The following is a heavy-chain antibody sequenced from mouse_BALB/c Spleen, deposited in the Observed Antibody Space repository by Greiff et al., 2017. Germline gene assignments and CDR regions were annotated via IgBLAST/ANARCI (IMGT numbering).Heavy chain of an antibody. CDR1: GYTFTDYA. CDR3: ARGDYDYAGGWFAY. J-gene: IGHJ3*01. V-gene: IGHV1S137*01. Sequence: QVQLKQSGPELVRPGASVKISCKGSGYTFTDYAMHWVKQSHAKSLEWIGVISIYYDNTNYNQKFKGKATMTVDKSSSTAYMELARLTSEDSAIYYWARGDYDYAGGWFAYWGQGTLVTVSA. CDR2: ISIYYDNT. D-gene: IGHD2-4*01.